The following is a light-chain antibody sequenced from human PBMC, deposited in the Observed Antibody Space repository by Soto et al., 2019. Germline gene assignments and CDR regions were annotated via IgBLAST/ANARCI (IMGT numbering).Light chain of an antibody. CDR3: TSYTRDTALV. CDR2: EVS. CDR1: SSDVGTYNY. V-gene: IGLV2-14*01. Sequence: QSALTQAASVSGSPVQSITISCTGTSSDVGTYNYVSWYQHHPGKAPKLIIYEVSNRPSGVSNRFSGSKSGSTASLTISGLQAEDEADYHCTSYTRDTALVFGTGTKVTVL. J-gene: IGLJ1*01.